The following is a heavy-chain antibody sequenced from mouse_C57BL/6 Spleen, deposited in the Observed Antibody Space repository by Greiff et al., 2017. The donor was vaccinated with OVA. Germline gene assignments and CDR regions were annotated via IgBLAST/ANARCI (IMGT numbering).Heavy chain of an antibody. V-gene: IGHV2-2*01. CDR1: GFSLTSYG. D-gene: IGHD1-1*01. Sequence: VKLMESGPGLVQPSQSLSITCTVSGFSLTSYGVHWVRQSPGKGLEWLGVIWRGGSTAYNAAFISRLSISKDNSKCKVFFKMNRLQADDAAIYYCAREGLYGSSYYFDYWGQGTTLTVSS. CDR3: AREGLYGSSYYFDY. J-gene: IGHJ2*01. CDR2: IWRGGST.